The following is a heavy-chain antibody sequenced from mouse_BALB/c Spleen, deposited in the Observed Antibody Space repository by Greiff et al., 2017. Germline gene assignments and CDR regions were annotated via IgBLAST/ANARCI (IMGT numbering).Heavy chain of an antibody. CDR3: ATNFYYFDY. D-gene: IGHD4-1*01. CDR1: GYLITSDYA. J-gene: IGHJ2*01. Sequence: VQLKESGPGLVKPSQSLSLTCTVTGYLITSDYAWNWIRQFPGNKLEWMGYISYSGSTSYNPSLKSRISITRDTSKNQFFLQLNSVTTEDTATYYCATNFYYFDYWGQGTTLTVSS. V-gene: IGHV3-2*02. CDR2: ISYSGST.